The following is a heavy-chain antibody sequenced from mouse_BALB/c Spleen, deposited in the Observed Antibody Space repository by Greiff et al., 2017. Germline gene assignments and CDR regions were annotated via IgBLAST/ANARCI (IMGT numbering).Heavy chain of an antibody. D-gene: IGHD1-1*02. J-gene: IGHJ3*01. V-gene: IGHV5-9-4*01. CDR1: GFTFSSYA. Sequence: EVKLVESGGGLVKPGGSLKLSCAASGFTFSSYAMSWVRQSPEKRLEWVAEICSGGSYTYYPDTVTGRITMSRDNAKNTLYLEMSSLRSEDTAMYYCAREEVGGGSSNVPWFAYWGQGTLVTVSA. CDR2: ICSGGSYT. CDR3: AREEVGGGSSNVPWFAY.